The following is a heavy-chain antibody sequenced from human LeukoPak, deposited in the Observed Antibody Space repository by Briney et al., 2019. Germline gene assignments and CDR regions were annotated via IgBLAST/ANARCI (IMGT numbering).Heavy chain of an antibody. Sequence: SVKVSCKASGGTFSSYAISWVRQAPGQGLEWTGRIIPIFGTANYAQKFQGRVTITTDESTSTAYMELSSLRSEDTAVYYCAMTTVTTLKAPFDYWGQGTLVTVSS. CDR1: GGTFSSYA. J-gene: IGHJ4*02. CDR3: AMTTVTTLKAPFDY. D-gene: IGHD4-17*01. CDR2: IIPIFGTA. V-gene: IGHV1-69*05.